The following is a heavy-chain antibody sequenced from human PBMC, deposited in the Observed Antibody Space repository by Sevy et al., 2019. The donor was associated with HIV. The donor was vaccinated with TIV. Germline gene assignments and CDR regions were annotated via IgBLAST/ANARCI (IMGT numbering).Heavy chain of an antibody. Sequence: GGSLRLSCAASGFTFSNAWMSWVRQAPGKGLEWVGRIKSKTDGGTTDYAAPVKGRFTISRDDSKNTLYLQMNSLKTEDTAVYYCTTRSNYYGSGSYYVIWGQRTMVTVSS. D-gene: IGHD3-10*01. CDR2: IKSKTDGGTT. CDR3: TTRSNYYGSGSYYVI. J-gene: IGHJ3*02. V-gene: IGHV3-15*01. CDR1: GFTFSNAW.